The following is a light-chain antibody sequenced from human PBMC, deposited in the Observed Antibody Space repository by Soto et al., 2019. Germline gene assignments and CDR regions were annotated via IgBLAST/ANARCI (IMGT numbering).Light chain of an antibody. Sequence: SYELTQQPSVSVSPGLTASITCSGDKLGDKLAYWYQQKPGQSPVLVMYQDSKRPSGIPERFSGSNSGNTATLTISGTQSMDEADYYCQAWDSSTAVFGTGTKVTVL. V-gene: IGLV3-1*01. J-gene: IGLJ1*01. CDR2: QDS. CDR1: KLGDKL. CDR3: QAWDSSTAV.